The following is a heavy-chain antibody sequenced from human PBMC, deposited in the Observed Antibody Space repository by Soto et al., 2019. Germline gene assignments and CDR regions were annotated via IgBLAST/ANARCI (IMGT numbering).Heavy chain of an antibody. V-gene: IGHV3-48*02. CDR1: GFTFSSYS. CDR2: ISSSSSTI. Sequence: GGSLRLSCAASGFTFSSYSMNWVRQAPGKGLEWVSYISSSSSTIYYADSVKGRFTISRDNAKNSLYLQINSLRDEDTAVYYCARAYYDSSGYFGYWGQGTLVTVSS. D-gene: IGHD3-22*01. CDR3: ARAYYDSSGYFGY. J-gene: IGHJ4*02.